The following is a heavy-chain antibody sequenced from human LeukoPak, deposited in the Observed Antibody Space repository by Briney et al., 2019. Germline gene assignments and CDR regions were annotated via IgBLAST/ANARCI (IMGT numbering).Heavy chain of an antibody. J-gene: IGHJ4*02. V-gene: IGHV3-23*01. CDR2: IRGTTDNT. D-gene: IGHD2-15*01. CDR1: GFTFSTYV. Sequence: GGSLRLSCAASGFTFSTYVMSWVRQAPGKGLEWVSSIRGTTDNTYYADSVKGRFTISRDNTKNTLYLQMNSLRAEDTAVYYCAKYCSGGSCYSGLDYWGQGTLVTVSS. CDR3: AKYCSGGSCYSGLDY.